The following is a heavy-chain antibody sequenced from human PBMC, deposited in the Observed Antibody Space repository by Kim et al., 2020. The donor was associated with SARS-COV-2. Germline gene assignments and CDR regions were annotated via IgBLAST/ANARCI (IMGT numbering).Heavy chain of an antibody. D-gene: IGHD3-22*01. CDR2: IYYSGST. J-gene: IGHJ4*02. CDR3: TNSSYEYYFDY. Sequence: SETLSLTCTVSGGSISSSSYYWGWIRQPPGKGLEWIGSIYYSGSTYYNPSLKSRVTISVDTSKNQFSLKLSSVTAADTAVYYCTNSSYEYYFDYWGQGTLVTVSS. CDR1: GGSISSSSYY. V-gene: IGHV4-39*01.